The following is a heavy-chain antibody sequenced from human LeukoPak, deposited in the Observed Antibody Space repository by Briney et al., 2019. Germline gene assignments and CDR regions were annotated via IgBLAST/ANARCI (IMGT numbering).Heavy chain of an antibody. J-gene: IGHJ4*02. D-gene: IGHD2-21*01. CDR1: GGSISSNSNY. CDR3: ARQALWFFDH. CDR2: ISYGGST. V-gene: IGHV4-39*01. Sequence: SETLSLTCTVSGGSISSNSNYWAWTRHPPGRGLEWLGCISYGGSTYYSPSLETRATISVDTSKKQFSLKLTSVTAADTPVYYCARQALWFFDHWGQGTLVTVSS.